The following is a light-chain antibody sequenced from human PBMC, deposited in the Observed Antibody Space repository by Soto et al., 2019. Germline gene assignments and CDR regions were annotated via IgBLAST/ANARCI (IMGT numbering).Light chain of an antibody. CDR3: CSYRISALYVV. CDR2: NVN. J-gene: IGLJ7*01. CDR1: SSDVGSYDY. V-gene: IGLV2-18*02. Sequence: QSALIQPPSVSGSPGQSVTISCTGTSSDVGSYDYVSWYQQHPGTVPKPMIYNVNTRPSGVPDRFSGSKSGNTASMTISGTEAEDDSYYECCSYRISALYVVFGRGTQLTVL.